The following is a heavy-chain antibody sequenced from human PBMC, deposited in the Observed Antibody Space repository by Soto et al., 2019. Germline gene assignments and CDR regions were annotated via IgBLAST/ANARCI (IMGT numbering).Heavy chain of an antibody. CDR3: ARTIDSDYYSYSMDV. J-gene: IGHJ6*03. CDR2: FDPEDGET. CDR1: GYTLTELS. Sequence: ASVKVSCKVSGYTLTELSMHWVRQAPGKGLEWMGGFDPEDGETIYAQKFQGRVNMTEDTSTGTAYMELRSLRSDDTAVYYCARTIDSDYYSYSMDVWGKGTTVTVSS. D-gene: IGHD1-7*01. V-gene: IGHV1-24*01.